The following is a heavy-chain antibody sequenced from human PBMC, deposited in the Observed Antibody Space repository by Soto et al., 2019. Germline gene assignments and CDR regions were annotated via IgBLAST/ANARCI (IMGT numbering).Heavy chain of an antibody. CDR3: ARSTYYYDSSGYSH. V-gene: IGHV1-3*01. CDR2: INAGNGNT. D-gene: IGHD3-22*01. CDR1: GYTFTSYA. J-gene: IGHJ4*02. Sequence: ASVKVSGKASGYTFTSYAMHWVRQAPGQRLEWMGWINAGNGNTKYSQKFQGRVTITRDTSASTAYMELSSLRSEDTAVYYCARSTYYYDSSGYSHWGQGTLVTVSS.